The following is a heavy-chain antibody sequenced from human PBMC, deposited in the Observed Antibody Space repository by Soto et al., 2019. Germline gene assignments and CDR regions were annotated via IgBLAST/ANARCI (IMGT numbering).Heavy chain of an antibody. CDR2: IYYSGST. Sequence: QLQLQESGPRLVKPSETVSLTCSVSGGSISSSSYSWGWIRQPPGKGLEWIGTIYYSGSTHYNPSLEGRVAISADTPNNQLSLRLSSVTAADTAVYYCGRQPGHCGSTTCFGYYSVDVWGQGTTVTVS. J-gene: IGHJ6*02. D-gene: IGHD2-2*01. V-gene: IGHV4-39*01. CDR3: GRQPGHCGSTTCFGYYSVDV. CDR1: GGSISSSSYS.